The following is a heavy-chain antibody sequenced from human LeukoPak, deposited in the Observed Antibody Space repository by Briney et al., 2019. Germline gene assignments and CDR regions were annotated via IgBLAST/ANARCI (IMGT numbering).Heavy chain of an antibody. CDR3: ARDEGRQWLVRSLDY. CDR1: AGTFSSYA. D-gene: IGHD6-19*01. J-gene: IGHJ4*02. Sequence: GASVKVSCKASAGTFSSYAISWVRQAPGQGLEWMGRIIPILGIANYAQKFQGRVTITADKSTSTAYMELSSLRSEDTAVYYCARDEGRQWLVRSLDYWGQGTLVTVSS. V-gene: IGHV1-69*04. CDR2: IIPILGIA.